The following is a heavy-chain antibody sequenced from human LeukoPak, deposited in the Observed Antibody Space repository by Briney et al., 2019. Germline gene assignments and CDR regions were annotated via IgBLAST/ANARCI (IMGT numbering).Heavy chain of an antibody. CDR2: TYADGYT. V-gene: IGHV3-53*01. CDR3: ARGLRHCDRTSCFQPFDC. Sequence: GGSLRLSCAASGFIFSDYNMNWVRQAPGKGLEWVSITYADGYTFYADSVKGRFTISRDSSKNTLCLQMNSLRAEDTAMYYCARGLRHCDRTSCFQPFDCWGQGTLVTVSS. D-gene: IGHD2-2*01. CDR1: GFIFSDYN. J-gene: IGHJ4*02.